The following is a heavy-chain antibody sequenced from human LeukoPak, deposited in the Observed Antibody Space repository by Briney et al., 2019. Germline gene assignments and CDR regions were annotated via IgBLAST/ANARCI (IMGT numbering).Heavy chain of an antibody. Sequence: ASVKVSCKASGGTFSSYAISWVRQAPGQGLEWMGIINPSGGSTSYAQKFQGRVTMTRDTSTTTVYMELSSLRSEDTAVYYCARGSSGSYYNYFDYWGQGTLVTVSS. CDR3: ARGSSGSYYNYFDY. J-gene: IGHJ4*02. CDR1: GGTFSSYA. D-gene: IGHD1-26*01. CDR2: INPSGGST. V-gene: IGHV1-46*01.